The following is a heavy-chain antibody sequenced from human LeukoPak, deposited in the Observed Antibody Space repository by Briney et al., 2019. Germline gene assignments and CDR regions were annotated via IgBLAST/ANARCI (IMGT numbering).Heavy chain of an antibody. CDR1: GYSISSGYY. V-gene: IGHV4-38-2*02. CDR3: ARGLGYSSSWYWFDP. CDR2: IFHSGST. D-gene: IGHD6-13*01. Sequence: PSETLSLTCTVSGYSISSGYYWGWIRQPPGKGLEWIGNIFHSGSTYYNPSLKSRVTISVDTSKNQFSLKLSSVTAADTAVYYCARGLGYSSSWYWFDPWGQGTLVTVSS. J-gene: IGHJ5*02.